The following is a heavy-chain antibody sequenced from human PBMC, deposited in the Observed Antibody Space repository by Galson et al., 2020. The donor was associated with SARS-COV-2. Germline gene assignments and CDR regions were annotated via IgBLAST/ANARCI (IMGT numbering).Heavy chain of an antibody. J-gene: IGHJ4*02. D-gene: IGHD3-22*01. V-gene: IGHV4-31*03. Sequence: SETLSLTCTVSGGSISSGGYYWSWIRQHPGKGLEWIGYIYYSGSTYYNPSLKSRVTISVDTSKNQFSLKLSSVTAADTAVYYCARWYYYDSSGYYYGFDYWGQGTLVTVSS. CDR2: IYYSGST. CDR3: ARWYYYDSSGYYYGFDY. CDR1: GGSISSGGYY.